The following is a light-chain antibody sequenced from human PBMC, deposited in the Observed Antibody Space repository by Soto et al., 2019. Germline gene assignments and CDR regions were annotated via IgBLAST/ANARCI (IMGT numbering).Light chain of an antibody. CDR3: QQRSNWPPIT. CDR1: QSVSSY. J-gene: IGKJ5*01. CDR2: DAS. V-gene: IGKV3-11*01. Sequence: EIVLTQSPATLSLSPGERSTLSCWASQSVSSYLAWYQQKPGQAPRLLIYDASNRATGIPARFRGSGSGTDFTLTISSLEPEDFAVYYCQQRSNWPPITFGQVTRLEIK.